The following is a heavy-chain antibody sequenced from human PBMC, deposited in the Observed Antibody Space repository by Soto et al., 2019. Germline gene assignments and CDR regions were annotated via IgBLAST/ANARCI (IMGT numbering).Heavy chain of an antibody. CDR1: GFTFSSYG. D-gene: IGHD2-21*01. J-gene: IGHJ5*02. CDR2: IWYDGSNK. V-gene: IGHV3-33*01. Sequence: QVQLVESGGGVVQPGRSLRLSCAASGFTFSSYGMRWVRQAPGKGLEWVAVIWYDGSNKYYADSVKGRFTISRDNSKNTLYLQMNSLRAEDTAVYYCARVGGDNDWFDPWGQGTLVTVSS. CDR3: ARVGGDNDWFDP.